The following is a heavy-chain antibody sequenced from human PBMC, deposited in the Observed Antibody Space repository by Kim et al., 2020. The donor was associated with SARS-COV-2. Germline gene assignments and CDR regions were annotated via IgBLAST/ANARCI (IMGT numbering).Heavy chain of an antibody. CDR3: VGDPGIPGGGP. CDR2: ISSSSSYI. J-gene: IGHJ5*02. D-gene: IGHD6-13*01. V-gene: IGHV3-21*06. CDR1: GFTFSSYR. Sequence: GGSLRLSCVVSGFTFSSYRMKWVRQAPGKGLEWVSCISSSSSYIYYADSVKGRFTISRDNAKNSLYLQMNSLRAEDTAVYYCVGDPGIPGGGPWGQGTLVTVSS.